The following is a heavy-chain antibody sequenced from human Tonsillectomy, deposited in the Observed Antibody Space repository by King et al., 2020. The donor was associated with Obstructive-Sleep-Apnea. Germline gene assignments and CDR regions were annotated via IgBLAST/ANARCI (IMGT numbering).Heavy chain of an antibody. V-gene: IGHV3-21*01. D-gene: IGHD4-17*01. CDR1: GFTFNTYS. Sequence: QLVQSGGGLVKPGGSLRLSCAASGFTFNTYSMNWVRQAPGKGREWVSSISSGSTYISYADSVKGRFTISRDNAKNSLYLPMNSLRVEDTAVYYCARARTTVTTEPFDYWGQGTLVTVSS. J-gene: IGHJ4*02. CDR2: ISSGSTYI. CDR3: ARARTTVTTEPFDY.